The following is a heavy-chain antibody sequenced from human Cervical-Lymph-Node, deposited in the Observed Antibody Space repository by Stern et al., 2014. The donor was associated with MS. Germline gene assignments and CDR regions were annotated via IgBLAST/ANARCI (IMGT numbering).Heavy chain of an antibody. CDR1: GLIFRAYS. CDR3: VRSYSDYFDY. D-gene: IGHD4-11*01. Sequence: EVQLVESGGGLVKPGGSRRLSGAASGLIFRAYSMPWVPRAPGKGLGWVATISTTSTYIYYADSVRGRFTISRDSAKNSLYLQMNSLRAEDTALYYCVRSYSDYFDYWGQGTLVTVSS. J-gene: IGHJ4*02. V-gene: IGHV3-21*01. CDR2: ISTTSTYI.